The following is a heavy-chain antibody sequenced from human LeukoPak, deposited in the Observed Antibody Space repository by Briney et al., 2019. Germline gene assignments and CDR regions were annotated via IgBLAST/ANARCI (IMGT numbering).Heavy chain of an antibody. CDR3: ARGFAGSSTSYAYPFGY. J-gene: IGHJ4*02. CDR2: IYYSGST. CDR1: GGSISSGGYY. V-gene: IGHV4-31*03. D-gene: IGHD2-2*01. Sequence: PSETLSLTCTVSGGSISSGGYYWSWIRQHPGKGLEWIGNIYYSGSTYYNPSLKSRITISVDTSKNQFSLKLSSVTAADTAVYYWARGFAGSSTSYAYPFGYWGQGTLVTVSS.